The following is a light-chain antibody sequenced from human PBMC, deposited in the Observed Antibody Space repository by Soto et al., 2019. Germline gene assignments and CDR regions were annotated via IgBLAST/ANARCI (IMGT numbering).Light chain of an antibody. CDR1: QSVRSN. CDR2: GAS. Sequence: EIVMTQSPATLSVSPGEGVTLSCRAGQSVRSNLAWYQQKPGQAPRLLIYGASTRATGIPARFSGSGSGTEFTLSISSLQSEDFAVYYCQQYYNWPRTFGQGTQVE. V-gene: IGKV3-15*01. J-gene: IGKJ1*01. CDR3: QQYYNWPRT.